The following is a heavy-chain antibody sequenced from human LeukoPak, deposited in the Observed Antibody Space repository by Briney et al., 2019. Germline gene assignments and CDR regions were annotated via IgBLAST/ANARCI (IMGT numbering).Heavy chain of an antibody. J-gene: IGHJ4*02. CDR3: ARGRADIVVVPAATPFDY. D-gene: IGHD2-2*01. CDR2: IYPGDSDT. CDR1: GYSSTSYW. Sequence: GESLKISCKGSGYSSTSYWIGWVRQMPGKGLEWMGIIYPGDSDTRYSPSFQGQVTISADKSISTAYLQWSSLKASDTAMYYCARGRADIVVVPAATPFDYWGQGTLVTVSS. V-gene: IGHV5-51*01.